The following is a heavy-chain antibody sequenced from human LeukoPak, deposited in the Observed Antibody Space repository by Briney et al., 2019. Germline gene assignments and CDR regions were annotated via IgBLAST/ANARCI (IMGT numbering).Heavy chain of an antibody. CDR3: ARDLSYSGIDY. J-gene: IGHJ4*02. D-gene: IGHD1-26*01. CDR2: IKSDGSIT. V-gene: IGHV3-74*01. Sequence: PGGSLRLSCATSGFTFSYYWMHWVRQAPGKGLVWVSRIKSDGSITEYADSVKGRFTISRDNAKNTLYLQMNSLGAEDTAVYYCARDLSYSGIDYWGQGTLVTVSS. CDR1: GFTFSYYW.